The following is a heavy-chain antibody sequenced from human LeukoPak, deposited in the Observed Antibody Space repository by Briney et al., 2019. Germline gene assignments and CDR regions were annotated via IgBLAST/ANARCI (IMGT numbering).Heavy chain of an antibody. V-gene: IGHV4-34*01. CDR3: ARGRGSYYNS. D-gene: IGHD1-26*01. CDR2: INHSGST. Sequence: SETLSLTCAVSGGSFSGYYWTWIRQPPGKGLEWIGEINHSGSTNHNPSLQSRVTISVDTSKSQFSLRLTSLTAADTAVYYCARGRGSYYNSWGQGTLVTVSS. CDR1: GGSFSGYY. J-gene: IGHJ4*02.